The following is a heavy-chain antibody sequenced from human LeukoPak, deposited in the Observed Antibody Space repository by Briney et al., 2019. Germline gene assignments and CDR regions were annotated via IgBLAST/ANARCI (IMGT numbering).Heavy chain of an antibody. CDR3: ARYEDSFYFHY. CDR2: IYPGDSDT. V-gene: IGHV5-51*01. CDR1: GYNFTSSW. J-gene: IGHJ4*02. Sequence: GESLKISCKGSGYNFTSSWIGLVRQMPGKGLEWMGIIYPGDSDTRYSPSFQGQVTISADKSISTAYLQWSSLKASDTAMYYCARYEDSFYFHYWGQGTLVTVSS. D-gene: IGHD3-16*01.